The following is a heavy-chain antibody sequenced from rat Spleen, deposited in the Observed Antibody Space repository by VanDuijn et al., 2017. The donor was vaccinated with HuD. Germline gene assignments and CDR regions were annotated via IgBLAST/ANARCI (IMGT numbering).Heavy chain of an antibody. CDR3: TRDSGYGVMDA. D-gene: IGHD4-3*01. Sequence: QVQLKESGPGLVQPSETLSLTCTVSGFSLTSYSVHWVRQPSGKGLEWMGRVRYDGDTIYNSSLQSRLSISRDTSKNQVFLKMISLQTDDTGTYYCTRDSGYGVMDAWGQGASVTVSS. CDR2: VRYDGDT. V-gene: IGHV2-63*01. CDR1: GFSLTSYS. J-gene: IGHJ4*01.